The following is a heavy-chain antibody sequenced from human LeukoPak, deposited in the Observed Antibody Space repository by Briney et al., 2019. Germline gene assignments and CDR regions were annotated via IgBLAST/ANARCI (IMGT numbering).Heavy chain of an antibody. D-gene: IGHD1-26*01. CDR1: GFIFSNHA. V-gene: IGHV3-23*01. CDR3: VKDYQVGNSPAFGDY. CDR2: LIENGATT. Sequence: PGGSLRLSCAASGFIFSNHAMSWVRQAPGRGLEWVSGLIENGATTYYADSVKGRFTISRDNSRNTMYLQMNSLRAEDTAMYYCVKDYQVGNSPAFGDYWGQGTLATVSS. J-gene: IGHJ4*02.